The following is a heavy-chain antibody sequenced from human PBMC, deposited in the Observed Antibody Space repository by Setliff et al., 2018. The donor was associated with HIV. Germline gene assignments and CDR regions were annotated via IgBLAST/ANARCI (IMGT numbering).Heavy chain of an antibody. J-gene: IGHJ3*02. D-gene: IGHD3-10*01. CDR2: IRSKAYGGTK. V-gene: IGHV3-49*03. CDR1: GFRFGDYA. CDR3: TTSYGSGTYYRMGAFDI. Sequence: GGSLRLSCTASGFRFGDYAMSWFHQAPGKGPEWVGFIRSKAYGGTKEYAVSVKGRFTISRDDSKSIAYLQMNSLKTEDTAVYYCTTSYGSGTYYRMGAFDIWGQGTMVTVSS.